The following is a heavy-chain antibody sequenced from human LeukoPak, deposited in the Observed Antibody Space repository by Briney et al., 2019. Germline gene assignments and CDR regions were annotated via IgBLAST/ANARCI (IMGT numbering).Heavy chain of an antibody. Sequence: GGSLRLSCAASAFTFGSFGMSWVRQAPGKGLEWVSAISDTGGSTFSADSVKGRFTISRDNSKNTLYLQMNSLRTEDTAVYYCAKGRIQSYMAPEDWGQGTLVTVSS. CDR1: AFTFGSFG. J-gene: IGHJ4*02. CDR2: ISDTGGST. D-gene: IGHD5-18*01. CDR3: AKGRIQSYMAPED. V-gene: IGHV3-23*01.